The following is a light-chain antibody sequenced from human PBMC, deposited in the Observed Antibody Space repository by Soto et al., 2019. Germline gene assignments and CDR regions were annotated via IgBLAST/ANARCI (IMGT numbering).Light chain of an antibody. V-gene: IGLV2-14*01. J-gene: IGLJ1*01. CDR1: SSDVGDYDY. CDR3: SSYTSSSLYV. Sequence: QSALTQPASVSGSPGQSLTISCTGTSSDVGDYDYVSWYQQHPGKAPRLMIYEVSNRPSGVSNRFSGSKSGNTASLTISGLQAEDEADYYCSSYTSSSLYVFGTGTKLTVL. CDR2: EVS.